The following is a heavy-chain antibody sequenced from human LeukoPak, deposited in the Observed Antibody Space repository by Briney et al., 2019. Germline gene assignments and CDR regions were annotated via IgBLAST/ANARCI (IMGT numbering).Heavy chain of an antibody. J-gene: IGHJ4*02. D-gene: IGHD3-22*01. CDR3: ARGLLGRYDSSRAITRDY. V-gene: IGHV1-2*06. CDR2: INPNSGGT. Sequence: ASVKVSCKASGYTFTGYYVHWVRQAPGQGLEWMGRINPNSGGTNYAQKFQGRVTMTRDTSISTAYMELSRLRSDDTAVYYCARGLLGRYDSSRAITRDYWGQGTLVTVSS. CDR1: GYTFTGYY.